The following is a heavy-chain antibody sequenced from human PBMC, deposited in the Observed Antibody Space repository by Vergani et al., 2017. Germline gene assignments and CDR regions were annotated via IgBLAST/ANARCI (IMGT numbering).Heavy chain of an antibody. CDR3: AKDEVGYYFDY. J-gene: IGHJ4*02. D-gene: IGHD1-26*01. V-gene: IGHV3-23*01. CDR1: GFTFSSYA. Sequence: EVQLLESRGGLVQHGGSLRLSCAASGFTFSSYAMSWVRQAPGKGLEWVSAISGSGGSTYYADSVKGRFTISRDKSKNTLYLQMNSLRAEDTAVYYCAKDEVGYYFDYWGQGTLVTVSS. CDR2: ISGSGGST.